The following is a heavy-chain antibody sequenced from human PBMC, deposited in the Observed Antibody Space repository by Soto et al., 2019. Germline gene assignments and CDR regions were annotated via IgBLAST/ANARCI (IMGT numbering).Heavy chain of an antibody. Sequence: GGSLRLSCPASGFTLRSYGMHWVRQAPGKGLEWVAVISYDGSNKYYADSVKGRFTISRDNSKNTLYLQMNSLRAEDTTVYYCAKEYPSSGVDYWGQGTLVTVSS. CDR3: AKEYPSSGVDY. J-gene: IGHJ4*02. V-gene: IGHV3-30*18. CDR2: ISYDGSNK. D-gene: IGHD6-19*01. CDR1: GFTLRSYG.